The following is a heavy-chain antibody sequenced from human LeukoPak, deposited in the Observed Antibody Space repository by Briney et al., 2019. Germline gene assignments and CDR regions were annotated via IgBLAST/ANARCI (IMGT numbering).Heavy chain of an antibody. CDR2: ISSSSSTI. CDR1: GFTFSSYS. D-gene: IGHD3-10*01. J-gene: IGHJ6*03. Sequence: GGSLRLSCAASGFTFSSYSMNWVRQAPGKGLEWVSYISSSSSTIYYADSVKGRFTISRDNAKNSLYLQMNSLRAEDTAVYYCARAGSGSYYNPYYYYMDVWGKGTTVTVSS. V-gene: IGHV3-48*01. CDR3: ARAGSGSYYNPYYYYMDV.